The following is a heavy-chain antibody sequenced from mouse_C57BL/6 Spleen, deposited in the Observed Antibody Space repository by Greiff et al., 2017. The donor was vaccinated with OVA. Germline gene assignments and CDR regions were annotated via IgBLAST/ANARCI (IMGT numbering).Heavy chain of an antibody. D-gene: IGHD2-12*01. V-gene: IGHV1-69*01. CDR3: ARGDYYNDPYWYFDV. CDR1: GYTFTSYW. J-gene: IGHJ1*03. CDR2: IDPSDSYT. Sequence: QVQLQQPGAELVMPGASVKLSCKASGYTFTSYWMHWVKQRPGQGLEWIGEIDPSDSYTNYNQKFKGKSTLTVDKSSSTAYMQLSSLTSEDSAVYYCARGDYYNDPYWYFDVWGTGTTVTVSS.